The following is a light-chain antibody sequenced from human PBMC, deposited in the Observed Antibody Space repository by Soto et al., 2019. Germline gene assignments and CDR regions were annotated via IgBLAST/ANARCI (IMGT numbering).Light chain of an antibody. Sequence: EIVLTQSPATLSLSPGDRATLSCRASQSVSSYLAWYQQKPGQAPRLLIYTASNRATGIPARFSGSGSGTDFTLTSSSLEPEDFAVYYCQQRRTFGQGIKVDIK. CDR3: QQRRT. CDR2: TAS. J-gene: IGKJ1*01. CDR1: QSVSSY. V-gene: IGKV3-11*01.